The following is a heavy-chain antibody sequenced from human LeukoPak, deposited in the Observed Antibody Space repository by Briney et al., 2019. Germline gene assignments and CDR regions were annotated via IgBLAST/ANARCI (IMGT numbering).Heavy chain of an antibody. D-gene: IGHD4-17*01. CDR3: ARGGLRLDYGENFDY. CDR2: INAGNGNT. J-gene: IGHJ4*02. CDR1: GYTFTSYA. V-gene: IGHV1-3*01. Sequence: ASVNVSCKASGYTFTSYAMHWVRQAPGQRLEWMGWINAGNGNTKYSQKFQGRVTITRDTSASTAYMELSSLRSEDTAVYYCARGGLRLDYGENFDYWGQGTLVTVSS.